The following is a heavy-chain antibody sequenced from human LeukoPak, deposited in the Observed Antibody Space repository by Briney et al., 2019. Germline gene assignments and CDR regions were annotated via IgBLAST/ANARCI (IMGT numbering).Heavy chain of an antibody. D-gene: IGHD3-10*01. V-gene: IGHV5-51*01. J-gene: IGHJ4*02. Sequence: GESLKISCQVSGYIFTDYWIGWVRQMPGKGLESMGTISPADSDTAYSPFFQGQVTISADKSISTVYLRWSSLKASDTAMYYCARQSRDGSKTRGYYFDHWGQGTLVTVSS. CDR2: ISPADSDT. CDR3: ARQSRDGSKTRGYYFDH. CDR1: GYIFTDYW.